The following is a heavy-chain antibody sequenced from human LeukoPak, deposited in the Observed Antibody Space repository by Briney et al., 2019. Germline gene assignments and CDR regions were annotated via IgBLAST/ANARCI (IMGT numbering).Heavy chain of an antibody. Sequence: GVSLRLSCSGSGFTFSSYAMTWVRQAPGKGLEWVSAITDSGGDTYHADSVRGRFTSSRDNSTTTLYMQMNSLRAEDTAIYYCVKGSERSRPYYFDYWGQGTLVTVSS. CDR3: VKGSERSRPYYFDY. V-gene: IGHV3-23*01. CDR2: ITDSGGDT. D-gene: IGHD3-3*01. J-gene: IGHJ4*02. CDR1: GFTFSSYA.